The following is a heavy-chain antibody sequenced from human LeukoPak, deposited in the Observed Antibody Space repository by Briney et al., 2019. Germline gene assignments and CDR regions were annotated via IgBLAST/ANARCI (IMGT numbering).Heavy chain of an antibody. Sequence: ASVRVSCKASGYTFTSYYMHWVRQAPGQGREWMGIIKPSGGSTSYAQKLQGRVTMTRDTSTSTVYLELSSLRSEDTAVYYCARGAYDRMTDASDIWGQGTMVTVSS. J-gene: IGHJ3*02. D-gene: IGHD1-14*01. CDR3: ARGAYDRMTDASDI. CDR1: GYTFTSYY. CDR2: IKPSGGST. V-gene: IGHV1-46*04.